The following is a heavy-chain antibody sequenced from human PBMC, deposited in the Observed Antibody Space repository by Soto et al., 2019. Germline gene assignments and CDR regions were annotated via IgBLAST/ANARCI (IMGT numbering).Heavy chain of an antibody. V-gene: IGHV4-39*01. D-gene: IGHD3-10*01. CDR2: IYYSGST. J-gene: IGHJ4*02. CDR1: GFSISSSSYY. CDR3: ARHKHHSGIPRWAPFDY. Sequence: SETLSLTCPFSGFSISSSSYYWGWIRQPPGKGLEWIGSIYYSGSTYYNPSLKSRVTISVDTSKNQFSLKLSSVTAADTAVYYCARHKHHSGIPRWAPFDYWGQGTLVTVSS.